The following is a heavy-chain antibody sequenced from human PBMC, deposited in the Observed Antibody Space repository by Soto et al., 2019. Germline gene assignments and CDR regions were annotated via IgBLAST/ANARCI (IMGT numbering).Heavy chain of an antibody. V-gene: IGHV3-43*01. D-gene: IGHD2-21*02. Sequence: PGGSLRLSCAASGFTFDDYTMHWVRQAPGKGLEWVSLISCDGGSTYYADSVKGRFTISRDNSKKSLYLQMNSLRTEDTALYYCAKGVAGHIVVVTAIDYWGQGTLVTVSS. J-gene: IGHJ4*02. CDR3: AKGVAGHIVVVTAIDY. CDR1: GFTFDDYT. CDR2: ISCDGGST.